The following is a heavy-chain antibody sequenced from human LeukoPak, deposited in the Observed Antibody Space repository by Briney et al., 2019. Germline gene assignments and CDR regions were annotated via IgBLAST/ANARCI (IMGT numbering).Heavy chain of an antibody. CDR1: GFTFSSYG. J-gene: IGHJ3*02. Sequence: PGGSLRLSCAASGFTFSSYGMHWVRQAPGKGLEWVAVISYDGSNKYYADSVKGRFTISGDNSKNTLYLQMNSLRAEDTAVYYCARVKDIVATIDAFDIWGQGTMVTVSS. CDR2: ISYDGSNK. CDR3: ARVKDIVATIDAFDI. D-gene: IGHD5-12*01. V-gene: IGHV3-30*03.